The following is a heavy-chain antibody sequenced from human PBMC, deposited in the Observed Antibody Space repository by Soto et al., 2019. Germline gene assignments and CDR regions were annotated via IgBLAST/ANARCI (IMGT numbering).Heavy chain of an antibody. J-gene: IGHJ4*02. V-gene: IGHV3-73*01. CDR1: GFTFSDAA. CDR2: IRAKAYSYAT. CDR3: TRHSVDY. Sequence: EVQLVESGGGLVQPGGSLKLSCAASGFTFSDAALHWVRQASGKGLEWVGRIRAKAYSYATAYAASVKGRFTISRDDSKVTAYLQMNSLKTEDTALYYCTRHSVDYWGQGTLVTVSS.